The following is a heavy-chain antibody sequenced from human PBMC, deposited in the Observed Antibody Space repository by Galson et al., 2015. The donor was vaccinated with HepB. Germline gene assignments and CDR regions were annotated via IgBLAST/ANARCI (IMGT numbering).Heavy chain of an antibody. Sequence: SLRLSCAASGFTFSDYYMSWIRQSPGKGLEWVSYISISGNTIYYADSVKGRFTISRDNAKNSLYLQMNSLRAEDTALYYCGGSGLPTPGIDYWGQGTLVTVSS. CDR2: ISISGNTI. CDR1: GFTFSDYY. V-gene: IGHV3-11*01. CDR3: GGSGLPTPGIDY. D-gene: IGHD2-21*01. J-gene: IGHJ4*02.